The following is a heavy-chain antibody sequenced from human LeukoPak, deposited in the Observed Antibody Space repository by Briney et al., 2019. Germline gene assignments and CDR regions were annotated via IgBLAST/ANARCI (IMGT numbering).Heavy chain of an antibody. CDR3: ARDGFVGAADY. Sequence: GGSLRLSCAAAEFIFSGYWMNWVRQAPGKGLEWVANIKQDGSEKQYVDSVRGRFTISRDNAKNSLYLQMNSLRVEDTAVYYCARDGFVGAADYWGQGTLVTVSS. D-gene: IGHD6-13*01. CDR2: IKQDGSEK. J-gene: IGHJ4*02. CDR1: EFIFSGYW. V-gene: IGHV3-7*01.